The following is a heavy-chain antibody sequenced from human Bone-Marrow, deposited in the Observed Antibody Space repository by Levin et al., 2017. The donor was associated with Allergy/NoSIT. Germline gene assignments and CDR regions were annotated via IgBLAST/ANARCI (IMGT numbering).Heavy chain of an antibody. D-gene: IGHD3-10*01. CDR2: ISYDGSNK. CDR1: GFTFSSYG. CDR3: AKGAVITMVRGVISHGAFDI. V-gene: IGHV3-30*18. Sequence: GGSLRLSCAASGFTFSSYGMHWVRQAPGKGLEWVAVISYDGSNKYYADSVKGRFTISRDNSKNTLYLQMNSLRAEDTAVYYCAKGAVITMVRGVISHGAFDIWGQGTMVTVSS. J-gene: IGHJ3*02.